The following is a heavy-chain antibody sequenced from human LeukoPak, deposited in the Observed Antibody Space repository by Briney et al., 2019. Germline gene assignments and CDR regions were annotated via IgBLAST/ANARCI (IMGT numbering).Heavy chain of an antibody. CDR3: ARVSGAMATHDAFDI. D-gene: IGHD7-27*01. CDR1: GGTFSSYA. Sequence: SVKVSCKASGGTFSSYAISWVRQAPGQGLEWMGGIIPIFGTANYAQKFQGRVTITADESTSTAYMELSSLRSEDTAVYYCARVSGAMATHDAFDIWGQGTMVTVSS. CDR2: IIPIFGTA. V-gene: IGHV1-69*01. J-gene: IGHJ3*02.